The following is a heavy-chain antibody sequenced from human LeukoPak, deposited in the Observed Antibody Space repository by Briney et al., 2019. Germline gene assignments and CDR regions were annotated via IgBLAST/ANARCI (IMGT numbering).Heavy chain of an antibody. D-gene: IGHD6-13*01. Sequence: ASVKVSCKASGYTFTGHYIHWVRQAPGQGLEWMGWINPNSGGTEYAQKFQGRVTMTTDRSISTSHMELKWLNSDDTAVYYCARGSPPEYSSTRYRMDYWGQGTLLTVSS. CDR3: ARGSPPEYSSTRYRMDY. V-gene: IGHV1-2*02. J-gene: IGHJ4*02. CDR2: INPNSGGT. CDR1: GYTFTGHY.